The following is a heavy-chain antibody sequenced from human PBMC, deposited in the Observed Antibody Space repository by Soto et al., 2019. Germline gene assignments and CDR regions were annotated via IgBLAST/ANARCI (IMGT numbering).Heavy chain of an antibody. D-gene: IGHD2-2*01. CDR2: IDPSDSYT. CDR3: ARHSNQLLGFDY. J-gene: IGHJ4*02. CDR1: GYSFTSYW. V-gene: IGHV5-10-1*01. Sequence: PGESLKISCKGSGYSFTSYWISWVRQMPGKGLEWMGRIDPSDSYTNYSPSFQGHVTSSADKSISTAYLKWSSLKASDTAMYYCARHSNQLLGFDYWGQGTLVTVSS.